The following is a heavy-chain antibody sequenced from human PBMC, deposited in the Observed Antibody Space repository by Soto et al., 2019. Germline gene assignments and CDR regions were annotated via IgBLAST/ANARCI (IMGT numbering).Heavy chain of an antibody. CDR1: GGTIRRDY. CDR2: IYYSGT. J-gene: IGHJ3*02. D-gene: IGHD3-22*01. Sequence: EALPLTCTFSGGTIRRDYWRLFRQPLGKGLEWIAYIYYSGTSYNPSLKSRVSISLDTPKNQFSLKLSSVTAADTAVYYCARTEDGSGPNSRGYGVPIWGKGRLVAV. V-gene: IGHV4-59*01. CDR3: ARTEDGSGPNSRGYGVPI.